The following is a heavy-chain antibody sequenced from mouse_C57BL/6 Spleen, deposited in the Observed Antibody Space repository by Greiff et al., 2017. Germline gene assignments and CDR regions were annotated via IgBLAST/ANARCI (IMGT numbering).Heavy chain of an antibody. CDR3: ARYIHFYYGVDYAMDY. J-gene: IGHJ4*01. CDR1: GFTFTDYY. D-gene: IGHD2-13*01. V-gene: IGHV7-3*01. Sequence: EVKLMESGGGLVQPGGSLSLSCAASGFTFTDYYMSWVRQPPGKALEWLGFIRNKAIGYTTEDSASVKGRFTISRDKSQSILYLQMNALRAEDSATYYCARYIHFYYGVDYAMDYWGQGTSVTVSS. CDR2: IRNKAIGYTT.